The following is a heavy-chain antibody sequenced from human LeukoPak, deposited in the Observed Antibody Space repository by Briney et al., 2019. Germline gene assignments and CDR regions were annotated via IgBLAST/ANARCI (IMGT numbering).Heavy chain of an antibody. CDR1: GGTFSSYA. Sequence: SCKASGGTFSSYAISWVRQAPGKGLEWVSGISGSGDNTYYADSVKGRFTISRDNSKNTLYVQVNSLGTEDTAAYYCAKGSYYDSSGSFYFDYWGQGTLVTVSS. CDR3: AKGSYYDSSGSFYFDY. D-gene: IGHD3-22*01. J-gene: IGHJ4*02. CDR2: ISGSGDNT. V-gene: IGHV3-23*01.